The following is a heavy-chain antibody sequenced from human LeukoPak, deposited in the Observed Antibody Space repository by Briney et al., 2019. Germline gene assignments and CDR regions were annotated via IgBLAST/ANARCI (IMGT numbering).Heavy chain of an antibody. CDR1: GESVSGYY. CDR2: INHSGNT. D-gene: IGHD1-26*01. CDR3: ARGPPTTALTYFQH. V-gene: IGHV4-34*01. J-gene: IGHJ1*01. Sequence: PSETLSLTCAVSGESVSGYYWSWIRQPPGKGLEWIGEINHSGNTNCNPSLKSRVTISVDTSKNQFSLKLSSVTAADTAVYYCARGPPTTALTYFQHWGQGTLVTVSS.